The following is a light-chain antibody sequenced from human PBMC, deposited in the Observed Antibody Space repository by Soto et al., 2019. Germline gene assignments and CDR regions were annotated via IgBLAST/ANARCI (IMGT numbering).Light chain of an antibody. CDR2: WAS. V-gene: IGKV4-1*01. CDR3: QQYYSLPLT. J-gene: IGKJ4*01. CDR1: QSVFYSSNNKNY. Sequence: DIVMTQSPESLAVSLGERATINCKSSQSVFYSSNNKNYLTWYQQKPGQPPKLLIYWASTRESGVTDRFSGSGSETDFTLTISSLQAEDVAGYYCQQYYSLPLTFGGGTKVEIK.